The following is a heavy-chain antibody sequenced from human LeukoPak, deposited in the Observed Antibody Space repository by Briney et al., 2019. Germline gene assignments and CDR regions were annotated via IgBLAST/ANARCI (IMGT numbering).Heavy chain of an antibody. CDR1: GGSISGSSYY. J-gene: IGHJ4*02. CDR2: IYFSGSS. Sequence: SETLSLTCTVSGGSISGSSYYWGWIRQPPGKGLEWIGRIYFSGSSFYNPSLKSRVTISLDTSKNQFSLKLSSVTAADTAVYYCARLGGGSHDYWGQGTLVTVSS. D-gene: IGHD1-26*01. V-gene: IGHV4-39*01. CDR3: ARLGGGSHDY.